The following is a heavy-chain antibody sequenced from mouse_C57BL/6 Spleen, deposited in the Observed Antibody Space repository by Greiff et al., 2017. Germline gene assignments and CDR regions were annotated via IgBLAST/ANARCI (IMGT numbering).Heavy chain of an antibody. D-gene: IGHD2-4*01. CDR1: GYTFTSYW. J-gene: IGHJ3*01. Sequence: QVQLQQPGAELVKPGASVKLSCKASGYTFTSYWMQWVKQRPGQGLEWIGEIDPSDSYTNYNQKFKGKATLPVDTSSSTAYMQLSSLTSEDSAVYYCARVYDYGAWFAYWGQGTLVTVSA. CDR2: IDPSDSYT. CDR3: ARVYDYGAWFAY. V-gene: IGHV1-50*01.